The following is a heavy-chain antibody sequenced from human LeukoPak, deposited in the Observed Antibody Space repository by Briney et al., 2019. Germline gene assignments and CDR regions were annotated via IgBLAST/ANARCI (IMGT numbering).Heavy chain of an antibody. D-gene: IGHD1-1*01. J-gene: IGHJ4*02. Sequence: LRLSCAASGFTFSSYGMHWVRQAPGKGLEWVAVIWYDGSNKHYADSVKGRFTISRDNSEDTLYLQMNSLRAEDTAVYYCVRDPSGSGFAFDSWGQGALVTVSS. V-gene: IGHV3-33*01. CDR1: GFTFSSYG. CDR3: VRDPSGSGFAFDS. CDR2: IWYDGSNK.